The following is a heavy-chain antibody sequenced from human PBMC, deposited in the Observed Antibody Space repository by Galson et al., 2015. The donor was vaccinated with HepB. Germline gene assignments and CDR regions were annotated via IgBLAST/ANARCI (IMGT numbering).Heavy chain of an antibody. CDR3: ATEQRYSSN. CDR2: IVVASGNT. D-gene: IGHD6-13*01. CDR1: GFTFPSSA. J-gene: IGHJ1*01. V-gene: IGHV1-58*01. Sequence: SVKVSCKASGFTFPSSAVQWVRQARGQRLEWIGWIVVASGNTNYAQKFRERVTITREMSTSTAFMYLSVLRSGDAAVYYCATEQRYSSNWGQCTLVTVS.